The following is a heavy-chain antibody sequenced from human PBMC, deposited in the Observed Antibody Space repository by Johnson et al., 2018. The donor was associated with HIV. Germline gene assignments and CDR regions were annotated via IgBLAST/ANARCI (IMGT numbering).Heavy chain of an antibody. CDR3: ASLSSSGAFDI. D-gene: IGHD6-6*01. V-gene: IGHV3-20*04. CDR1: GFTFDDYG. J-gene: IGHJ3*02. Sequence: VQLVESGGGLVQPGGSLRLSCAASGFTFDDYGMTWVRQAPGKGLEWVSGIDWNGGSSGYADSVKGRFTISRDNSKNTLYLQMNSLRAEDTAVYYCASLSSSGAFDIWGQGTMVTVSS. CDR2: IDWNGGSS.